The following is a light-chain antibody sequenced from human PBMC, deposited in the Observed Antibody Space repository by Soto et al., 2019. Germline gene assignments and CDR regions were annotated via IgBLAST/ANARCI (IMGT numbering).Light chain of an antibody. CDR1: QSVSSY. Sequence: EIVLTQSPVTLSLSPGERATLSCRASQSVSSYLAWYQQKPGQAPRLLIYDASSRATGIPARVSGSGSGTDFTLTISSLEPEDFAVYYCQQRSNWPPRSTFGGGTRVEIK. CDR2: DAS. J-gene: IGKJ4*01. CDR3: QQRSNWPPRST. V-gene: IGKV3-11*01.